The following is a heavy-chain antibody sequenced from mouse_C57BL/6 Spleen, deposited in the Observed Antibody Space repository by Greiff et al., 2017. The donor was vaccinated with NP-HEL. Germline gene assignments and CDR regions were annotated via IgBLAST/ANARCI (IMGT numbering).Heavy chain of an antibody. Sequence: EVQLVESGGGLVKPGGSLKLSCAASGFTFSSYAMSWVRQTPEKRLEWVATISDGGSYTYYPDNVKGRFTISRDNAKNNLYLQMSHLKSEDTAMYYCARDRGTTVVPYFDYWGQGTTLTVSS. CDR3: ARDRGTTVVPYFDY. CDR1: GFTFSSYA. CDR2: ISDGGSYT. D-gene: IGHD1-1*01. J-gene: IGHJ2*01. V-gene: IGHV5-4*01.